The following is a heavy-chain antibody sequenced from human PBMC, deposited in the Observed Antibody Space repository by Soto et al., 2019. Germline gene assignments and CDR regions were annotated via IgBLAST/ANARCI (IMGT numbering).Heavy chain of an antibody. CDR1: GGTFSSYA. Sequence: QVQLVQSGAEVKKPGSSVKVSCKASGGTFSSYAISWVRQAPGQGLEWMGGIIPIFGTANYAQKFQGRVTITAXXPXSXVYMELSSLRSEDTAVYYCARGSYYGSGSYHAGMDVWGQGTTVTVSS. CDR3: ARGSYYGSGSYHAGMDV. J-gene: IGHJ6*02. D-gene: IGHD3-10*01. V-gene: IGHV1-69*12. CDR2: IIPIFGTA.